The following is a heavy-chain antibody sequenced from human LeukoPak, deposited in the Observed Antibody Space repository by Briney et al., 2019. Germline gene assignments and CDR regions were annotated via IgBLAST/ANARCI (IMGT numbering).Heavy chain of an antibody. CDR2: IYYSGST. D-gene: IGHD6-13*01. CDR3: ARGGYSSIWGAFDI. CDR1: GGSISSSSYY. V-gene: IGHV4-39*07. Sequence: PSETLSLTCTVSGGSISSSSYYWGWIRQPPGTGLEWIGSIYYSGSTYYNPSLKSRVTISVDTSKNQFSLKLSSVTAADTAVYYCARGGYSSIWGAFDIWGQGTMVTVSS. J-gene: IGHJ3*02.